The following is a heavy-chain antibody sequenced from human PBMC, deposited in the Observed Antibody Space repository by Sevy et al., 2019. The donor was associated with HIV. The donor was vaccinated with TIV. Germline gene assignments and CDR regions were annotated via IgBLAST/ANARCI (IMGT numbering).Heavy chain of an antibody. V-gene: IGHV1-69*13. J-gene: IGHJ4*02. D-gene: IGHD6-19*01. CDR1: GGTFSSYA. CDR3: ARDLGVGEAVGILDY. Sequence: ASVKVSCKASGGTFSSYAISWVRQAPGQGLEWMGGIIPIFGTANYAQKFQGRVTITADESTSTAYMELSSLRSEDTAVYYCARDLGVGEAVGILDYWGQGTLVTVSS. CDR2: IIPIFGTA.